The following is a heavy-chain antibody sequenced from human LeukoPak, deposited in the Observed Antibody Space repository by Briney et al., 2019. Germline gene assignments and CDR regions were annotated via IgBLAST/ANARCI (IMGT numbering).Heavy chain of an antibody. J-gene: IGHJ4*02. V-gene: IGHV1-2*07. CDR3: ARDTVARDFDF. D-gene: IGHD4-23*01. CDR1: GYTFTDYY. CDR2: INPNTGVT. Sequence: ASVKVSCKASGYTFTDYYLHWVRQAPGQGFECMGWINPNTGVTDYAHKFQGRVTMTRDTSISTAYMELSSLKSDDTAVYYCARDTVARDFDFWGQETLVTVSS.